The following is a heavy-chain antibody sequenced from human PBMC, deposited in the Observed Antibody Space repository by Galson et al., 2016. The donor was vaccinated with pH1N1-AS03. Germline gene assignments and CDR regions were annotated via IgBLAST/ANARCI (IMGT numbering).Heavy chain of an antibody. V-gene: IGHV3-33*06. J-gene: IGHJ4*02. CDR3: AKGSGN. Sequence: SLRLSCAASGFSFSHYPMHWVRQAPGKGLEWVAVSWKDGWSAGYADSVKGRFTISRDNIKNTLFLQMNSLRGDDMAVYYCAKGSGNWGQGTLVTVSS. CDR1: GFSFSHYP. D-gene: IGHD1-1*01. CDR2: SWKDGWSA.